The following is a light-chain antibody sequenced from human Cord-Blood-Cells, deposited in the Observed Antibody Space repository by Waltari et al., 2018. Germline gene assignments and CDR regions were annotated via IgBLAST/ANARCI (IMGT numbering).Light chain of an antibody. CDR1: QSISSY. CDR2: AAS. Sequence: DIQMTQSPSSLSASVGDRVTIPCRARQSISSYLNWYQQKPGKAPKLLIYAASSLQSGVPSRFSGSGSVTDFTLTISSLQPEEFATYYCQQSYSTPQAFGQGTKVEIK. CDR3: QQSYSTPQA. V-gene: IGKV1-39*01. J-gene: IGKJ1*01.